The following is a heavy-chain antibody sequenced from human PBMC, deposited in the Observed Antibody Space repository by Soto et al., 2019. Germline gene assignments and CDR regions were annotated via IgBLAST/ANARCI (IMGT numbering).Heavy chain of an antibody. CDR3: ARRWPAGSDAFDI. CDR2: IYFTGNT. V-gene: IGHV4-39*02. D-gene: IGHD6-13*01. J-gene: IGHJ3*02. Sequence: QLQESGPGLVKPSETLSLTCSVSSDSVTNKNYYWGWIRQSPVKGLEWIGDIYFTGNTYYNPSLKCRVTIVVHTYKNFFSLKLISVTAADTAIYYCARRWPAGSDAFDIWGQGTMVTVAS. CDR1: SDSVTNKNYY.